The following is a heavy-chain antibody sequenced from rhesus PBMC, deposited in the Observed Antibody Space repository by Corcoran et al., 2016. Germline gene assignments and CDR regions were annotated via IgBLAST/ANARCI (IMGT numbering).Heavy chain of an antibody. D-gene: IGHD3-9*01. CDR3: AKVEIRGDYYGLDS. J-gene: IGHJ6*01. V-gene: IGHV3S5*01. Sequence: EVQLVETGGGLVQPGGSLKLSCAASGFTFSSYGMSWVRQAPGKGLEWVSAINSGGGSTYYADSVKGQFTNSRDNSKNTLSLQMNSMRAEDTAVYYCAKVEIRGDYYGLDSWGQGVVVTVSS. CDR2: INSGGGST. CDR1: GFTFSSYG.